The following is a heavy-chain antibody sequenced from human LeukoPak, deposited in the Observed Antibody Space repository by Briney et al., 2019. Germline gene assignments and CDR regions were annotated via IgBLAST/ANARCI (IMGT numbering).Heavy chain of an antibody. CDR3: AREKVLEWSHRSWYYGMDV. CDR1: GYTFTSYG. Sequence: DSVNVSCKASGYTFTSYGISWVRQAPGQGLEWMGWISAYNGNTNYAQKLQGRVTMTTDTSTSTAYMELRSLRSDDTAVYYCAREKVLEWSHRSWYYGMDVWGQGTTVTVSS. CDR2: ISAYNGNT. J-gene: IGHJ6*02. D-gene: IGHD3-3*01. V-gene: IGHV1-18*01.